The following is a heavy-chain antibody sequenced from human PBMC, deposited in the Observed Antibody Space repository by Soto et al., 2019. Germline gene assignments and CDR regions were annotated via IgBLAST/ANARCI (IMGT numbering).Heavy chain of an antibody. V-gene: IGHV4-34*01. CDR1: GGSFSGYY. CDR2: INHSGST. D-gene: IGHD2-2*01. J-gene: IGHJ4*02. Sequence: SETLSLTCAVYGGSFSGYYWSWIRQPPGKGLEWIGEINHSGSTNYNPSLKSRVTISVDTSKNQFSLKLSSVTAADTAVYYCARGYREAQECSSTSCYGQSIDYWGKVTLVTVAS. CDR3: ARGYREAQECSSTSCYGQSIDY.